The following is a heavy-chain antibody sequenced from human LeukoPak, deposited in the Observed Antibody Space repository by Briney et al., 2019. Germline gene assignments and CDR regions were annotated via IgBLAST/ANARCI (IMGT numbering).Heavy chain of an antibody. V-gene: IGHV4-39*01. J-gene: IGHJ4*02. CDR2: IYYSGST. D-gene: IGHD2-2*01. CDR1: LGSLTSSSYY. Sequence: GTPCLTPTLSLGSLTSSSYYSGSTRHPPRNGLEWIGSIYYSGSTYYNPSLKSRVTISVDTSKNQFSLKLSSVTAADTAVYYCARLPVVPAAHPWSFDYWGQGTLVTVSS. CDR3: ARLPVVPAAHPWSFDY.